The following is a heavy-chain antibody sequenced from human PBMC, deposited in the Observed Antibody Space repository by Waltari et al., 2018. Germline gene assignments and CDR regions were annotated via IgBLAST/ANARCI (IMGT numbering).Heavy chain of an antibody. D-gene: IGHD6-13*01. Sequence: QVQLVQSGAEVKKPGSSVKVSCKASGGTFSSYTISWVRQAPGQGLEWMGRTIPILGIANYEQKFQGRVTITADKSTSTAYMELSSLRSEDTAVYYCARDRIAAAGTPLDYWGQGTLVTVSS. V-gene: IGHV1-69*08. CDR1: GGTFSSYT. CDR2: TIPILGIA. CDR3: ARDRIAAAGTPLDY. J-gene: IGHJ4*02.